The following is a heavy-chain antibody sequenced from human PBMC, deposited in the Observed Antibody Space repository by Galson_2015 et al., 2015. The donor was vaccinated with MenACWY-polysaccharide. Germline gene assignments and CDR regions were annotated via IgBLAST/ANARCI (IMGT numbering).Heavy chain of an antibody. CDR3: AKDMIDSSFDI. D-gene: IGHD3-22*01. CDR1: GFTFDDYA. CDR2: ISWNSGSI. J-gene: IGHJ3*02. Sequence: SLRLSCAASGFTFDDYAMHWVRQAPGKGLEWVSGISWNSGSIGYADSVKGRFTISRDNAKNSLYLQMNSLRAEDTALYYCAKDMIDSSFDIWGQGTMVTVSS. V-gene: IGHV3-9*01.